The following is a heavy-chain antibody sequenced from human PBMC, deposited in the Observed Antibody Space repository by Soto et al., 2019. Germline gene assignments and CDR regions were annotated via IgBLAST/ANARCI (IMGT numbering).Heavy chain of an antibody. J-gene: IGHJ4*02. Sequence: GAAVKVSCKASGYTITSYAMHWVRQAPGQRLEWMGWINAGNGNTKYSQKFQGRVTITRDTSASTAYMELSSLRSEDTAVYYCARDQDDSSGSSFDYWGQGTLVTVSS. CDR2: INAGNGNT. V-gene: IGHV1-3*01. CDR1: GYTITSYA. CDR3: ARDQDDSSGSSFDY. D-gene: IGHD3-22*01.